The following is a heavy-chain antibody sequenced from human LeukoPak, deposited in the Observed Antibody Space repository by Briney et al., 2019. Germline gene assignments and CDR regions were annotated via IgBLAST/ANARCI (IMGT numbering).Heavy chain of an antibody. V-gene: IGHV1-24*01. D-gene: IGHD3-10*01. CDR2: FDPEDGET. J-gene: IGHJ3*02. Sequence: ASVKVSCKVSGYTLTELSMHWVQQAPGKGLEWMGGFDPEDGETMYAQKFQGRMTMTEGTSSDTGYMELSSLRSEDTAVYFCATGPKTGSGSIAFDMWGQGTTVSVSS. CDR1: GYTLTELS. CDR3: ATGPKTGSGSIAFDM.